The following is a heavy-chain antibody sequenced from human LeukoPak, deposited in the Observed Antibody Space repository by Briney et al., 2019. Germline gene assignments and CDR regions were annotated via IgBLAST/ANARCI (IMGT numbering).Heavy chain of an antibody. CDR3: ARAHYYDSSGYYYPFGY. CDR2: VSYDGRNT. CDR1: GFTFSSYG. V-gene: IGHV3-30*03. J-gene: IGHJ4*02. D-gene: IGHD3-22*01. Sequence: PGGSLRLSCVASGFTFSSYGMHWVRQAPGKGLEWVAVVSYDGRNTYYADSVKGRFTISRDNSKNTLYLQMNSLRAEDTAVYYCARAHYYDSSGYYYPFGYWGQGTLVTVSS.